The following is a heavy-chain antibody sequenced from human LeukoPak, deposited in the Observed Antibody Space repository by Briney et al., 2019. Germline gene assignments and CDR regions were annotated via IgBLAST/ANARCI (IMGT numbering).Heavy chain of an antibody. V-gene: IGHV1-69*04. CDR2: IIPILGIA. J-gene: IGHJ3*02. D-gene: IGHD5-18*01. CDR3: ARGDWRRIQLWPYSNAFDI. Sequence: GASVKVSCKASGGTFSSYAISWVRQAPGQGLEWMGRIIPILGIANYAQKFQGRVTITADKSTSTAYMELSSLRSEDTAVYYCARGDWRRIQLWPYSNAFDIWGQGTMVTVSS. CDR1: GGTFSSYA.